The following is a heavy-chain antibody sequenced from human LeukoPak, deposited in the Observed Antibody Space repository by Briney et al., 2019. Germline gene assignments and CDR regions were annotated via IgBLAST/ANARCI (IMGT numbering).Heavy chain of an antibody. V-gene: IGHV3-23*01. CDR1: GFTFSSYA. CDR3: AKDRPLRFLEWAWGY. CDR2: ISGSGGST. Sequence: GGSLRLSCAASGFTFSSYAMSWVRQAPGKGLEWVSAISGSGGSTYYADSVKGRFTIFRDNSKNTLYLQMNSLRAEDTAVYYCAKDRPLRFLEWAWGYWGQGTLVTVSS. J-gene: IGHJ4*02. D-gene: IGHD3-3*01.